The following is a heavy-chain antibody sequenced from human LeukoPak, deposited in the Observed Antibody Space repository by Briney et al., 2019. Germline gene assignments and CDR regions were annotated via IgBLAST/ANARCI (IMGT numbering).Heavy chain of an antibody. CDR3: ARLCSSTSCYKLGNFDY. D-gene: IGHD2-2*01. Sequence: SETLSLTCTVSGGSISSGGYYWSWIRQHPGKGLEWIGYIYYSGSTYYNPSLKSRVTISADTSKNQFSLKLSSVTAADTAVYYCARLCSSTSCYKLGNFDYWGQGTLVTVSS. CDR2: IYYSGST. J-gene: IGHJ4*02. CDR1: GGSISSGGYY. V-gene: IGHV4-31*03.